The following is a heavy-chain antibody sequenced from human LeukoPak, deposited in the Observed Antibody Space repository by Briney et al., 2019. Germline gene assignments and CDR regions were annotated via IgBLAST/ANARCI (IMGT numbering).Heavy chain of an antibody. Sequence: GGSLRLSCAASGFTFSSYAMHWLRQAPGKGLEYVSAISSNGGSTYYANSVKGRFTISRDNSKNTLYLQMGSLRAEDMAVYYCARGESSGAIKAPDYWGQGTLVTVSS. CDR1: GFTFSSYA. CDR2: ISSNGGST. J-gene: IGHJ4*02. D-gene: IGHD2-15*01. V-gene: IGHV3-64*01. CDR3: ARGESSGAIKAPDY.